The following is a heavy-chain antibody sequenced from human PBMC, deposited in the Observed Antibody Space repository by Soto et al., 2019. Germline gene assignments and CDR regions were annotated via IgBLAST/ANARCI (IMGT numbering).Heavy chain of an antibody. V-gene: IGHV4-30-4*01. CDR3: ARSITMIVAAPNWFDP. J-gene: IGHJ5*02. D-gene: IGHD3-22*01. Sequence: PSETLSLTCTVSGGSISSGDYYWSWIRQPPGKGLEWIGYIYYSGSTYYNPSLKSRVTISVDTSKNQFSLKLSSVTAADTAVFYCARSITMIVAAPNWFDPWGQGTLVTVSS. CDR1: GGSISSGDYY. CDR2: IYYSGST.